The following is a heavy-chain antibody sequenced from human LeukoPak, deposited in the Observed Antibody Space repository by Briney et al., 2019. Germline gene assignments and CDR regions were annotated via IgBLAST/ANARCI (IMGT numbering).Heavy chain of an antibody. V-gene: IGHV4-59*12. D-gene: IGHD3-22*01. J-gene: IGHJ4*02. CDR1: GGAINDYY. CDR2: IYYSGNT. Sequence: PSETLSLTCTVSGGAINDYYWTWIRQPPGKGLEWIGYIYYSGNTNYNPSLKSRVAMLVDTSKNQFSLKMRSVTAADTAVYYCARGDNSGYYPFDYWGQGTLVTVSS. CDR3: ARGDNSGYYPFDY.